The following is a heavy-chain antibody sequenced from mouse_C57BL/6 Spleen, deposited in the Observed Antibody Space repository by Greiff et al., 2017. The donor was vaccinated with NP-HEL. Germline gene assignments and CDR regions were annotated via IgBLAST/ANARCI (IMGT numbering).Heavy chain of an antibody. J-gene: IGHJ4*01. CDR1: GYAFSSYW. CDR2: IYPGDGDT. V-gene: IGHV1-80*01. Sequence: QLQQSGAELVKPGASVKISCKASGYAFSSYWMNWVKQRPGKGLEWIGQIYPGDGDTNYNGKFKGKATLTADKSSSTAYMQLSSLTSEDSAVYFCARGGGIYYYGSNHYYAMDYWGQGTSVTVSS. D-gene: IGHD1-1*01. CDR3: ARGGGIYYYGSNHYYAMDY.